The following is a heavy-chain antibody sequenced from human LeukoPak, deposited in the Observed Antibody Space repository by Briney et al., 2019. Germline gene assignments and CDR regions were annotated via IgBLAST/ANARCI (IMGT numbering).Heavy chain of an antibody. Sequence: GGSLRLSCAASGFTFDDYGMSWVRQAPGKGLEWVSTITITGSLIFYADAVKGRFTVSRDNAKNSVYLQMNSLSVEDTAMYYCARDISAWSRDYWGQGTLVTVS. V-gene: IGHV3-21*01. CDR2: ITITGSLI. CDR3: ARDISAWSRDY. CDR1: GFTFDDYG. J-gene: IGHJ4*02. D-gene: IGHD6-19*01.